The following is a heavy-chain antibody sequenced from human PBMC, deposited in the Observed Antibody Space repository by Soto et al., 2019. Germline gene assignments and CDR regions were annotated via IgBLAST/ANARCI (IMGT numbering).Heavy chain of an antibody. D-gene: IGHD6-13*01. CDR2: ISGSGGST. V-gene: IGHV3-23*01. Sequence: WGSLRLSCAASGFTFSSYAMSWVRQAPGKGLEWVSAISGSGGSTYYADSVKGRFTISRDNSKNTLYLQMNSLRAEDTAVYYCAKDCSSWYSVYYYMDVWGKGTTVTVSS. CDR3: AKDCSSWYSVYYYMDV. CDR1: GFTFSSYA. J-gene: IGHJ6*03.